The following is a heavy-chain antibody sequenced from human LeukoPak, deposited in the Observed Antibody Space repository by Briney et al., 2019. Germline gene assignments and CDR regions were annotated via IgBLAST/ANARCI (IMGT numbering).Heavy chain of an antibody. CDR3: ARGGQRWLDP. CDR2: ISSSSSTI. CDR1: GFTFSNYN. V-gene: IGHV3-48*04. J-gene: IGHJ5*02. Sequence: GGSLRLSCAASGFTFSNYNMNWVRQAPGKGLEWVSYISSSSSTIYYADSVKGRFTISRDNAKNSVDLQMNSLRGEDTAVYYCARGGQRWLDPWGQGTPVTVAS. D-gene: IGHD2-2*01.